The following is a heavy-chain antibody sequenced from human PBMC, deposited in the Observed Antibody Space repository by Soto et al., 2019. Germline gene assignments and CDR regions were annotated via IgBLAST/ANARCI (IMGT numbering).Heavy chain of an antibody. CDR3: AKDVEASYYYDSSGYYCYFDC. J-gene: IGHJ4*02. CDR2: IRSKANSHAT. Sequence: GGSLRLSCAASGFTFSGSAMHWVRQASGKGLEWVGRIRSKANSHATAYAASVKGRFTISRDNSKNTLYLQMSSLKAEDTAVYYCAKDVEASYYYDSSGYYCYFDCWGQGTLVTVSS. D-gene: IGHD3-22*01. V-gene: IGHV3-73*01. CDR1: GFTFSGSA.